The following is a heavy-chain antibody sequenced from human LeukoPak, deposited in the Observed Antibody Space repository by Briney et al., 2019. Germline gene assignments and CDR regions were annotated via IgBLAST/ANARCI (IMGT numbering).Heavy chain of an antibody. CDR3: AKEVTPGALLYGPFDY. V-gene: IGHV3-23*01. CDR1: EFIFSSYG. Sequence: GGSLRLSCAASEFIFSSYGMSWVRQAPGKGLEWVSAISASGGGTYYADSVKGRFTISRDNSRNTLYLQMNSLRAEDTAIYYCAKEVTPGALLYGPFDYWGQGTLATVSS. J-gene: IGHJ4*02. D-gene: IGHD4-23*01. CDR2: ISASGGGT.